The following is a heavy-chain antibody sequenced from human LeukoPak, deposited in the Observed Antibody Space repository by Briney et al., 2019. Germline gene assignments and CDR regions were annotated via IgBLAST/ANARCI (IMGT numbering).Heavy chain of an antibody. CDR2: INHSGST. V-gene: IGHV4-34*01. Sequence: SETLSLTCAVYGGSFSGYYWSWIRQPPGKGLEWIGEINHSGSTNYNPSLKSRVTISVDTSKNQFSLKLSSVTAADTAVYYCARGSNTRYCSSTSCYNRRTDWFDPWGQGTLVTVSS. CDR1: GGSFSGYY. CDR3: ARGSNTRYCSSTSCYNRRTDWFDP. J-gene: IGHJ5*02. D-gene: IGHD2-2*02.